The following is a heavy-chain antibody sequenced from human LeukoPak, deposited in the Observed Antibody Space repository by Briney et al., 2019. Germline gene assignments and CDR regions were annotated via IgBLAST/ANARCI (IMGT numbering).Heavy chain of an antibody. V-gene: IGHV3-74*01. CDR1: GLTFSSHW. Sequence: GGSLRLSCAASGLTFSSHWMHWVRQAPGKGLMWVSRIKSDGSSTTYADSVKGRFTISRDNAKNTLYLQMNSLRAEDTAVYYCSRDSLSSCGGDCYSGLDVWGQGTPVTVSS. CDR3: SRDSLSSCGGDCYSGLDV. CDR2: IKSDGSST. D-gene: IGHD2-21*02. J-gene: IGHJ6*02.